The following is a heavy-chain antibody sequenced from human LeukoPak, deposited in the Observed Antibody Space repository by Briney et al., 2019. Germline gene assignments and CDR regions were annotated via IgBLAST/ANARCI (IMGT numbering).Heavy chain of an antibody. CDR2: IYHSGST. J-gene: IGHJ4*02. CDR1: GGSISRGGYS. V-gene: IGHV4-30-2*01. Sequence: SETLSLTCAVSGGSISRGGYSWSWIRQPPGKGLEWVGYIYHSGSTYYHPSLKSRVTISVDRSKNQFSLKLSSVTAADTAVYYCARGRLYGGSYSHYFDYWGQGTLVTVSS. CDR3: ARGRLYGGSYSHYFDY. D-gene: IGHD1-26*01.